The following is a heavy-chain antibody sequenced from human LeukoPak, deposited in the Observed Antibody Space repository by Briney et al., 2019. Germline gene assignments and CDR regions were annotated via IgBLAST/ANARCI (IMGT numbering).Heavy chain of an antibody. D-gene: IGHD3-16*01. CDR2: IWHDGSKE. J-gene: IGHJ4*02. Sequence: GRSLRLSCAASGFSFSTYGMHWVRQAPDTGLEWVALIWHDGSKEYYADSVKGRFTISGDNSKNTLYLEMNSLRADDTAVYYCAGDTPPGGEYYFEYWGQGALVTVSS. CDR3: AGDTPPGGEYYFEY. CDR1: GFSFSTYG. V-gene: IGHV3-33*01.